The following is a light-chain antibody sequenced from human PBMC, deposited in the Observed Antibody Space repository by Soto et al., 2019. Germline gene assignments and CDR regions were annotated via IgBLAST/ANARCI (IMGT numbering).Light chain of an antibody. CDR2: GAS. CDR1: HSISSNS. V-gene: IGKV3-20*01. CDR3: QQYGSSPPWT. J-gene: IGKJ1*01. Sequence: EMVLTQSPGTLSFSPGGRATLSCRASHSISSNSLAWYQQKPGQAPRLFIYGASSRATGIPDRFSGSGSGTDFTLTISRLEPEDFAVYYCQQYGSSPPWTFGQGTKVDIK.